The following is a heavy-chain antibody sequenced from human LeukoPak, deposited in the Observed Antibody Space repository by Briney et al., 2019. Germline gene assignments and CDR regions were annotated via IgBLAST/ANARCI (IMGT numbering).Heavy chain of an antibody. CDR2: IIPILGIA. Sequence: ASVKVSCKASGYTFTGYYMHWVRQAPGQGLEWMGRIIPILGIANYAQKFQGRVTITADKSTSTAYMELSSLRSEDTAVYYCARVLSGWPFDYWGQGTLVTVSS. J-gene: IGHJ4*02. V-gene: IGHV1-69*04. CDR1: GYTFTGYY. CDR3: ARVLSGWPFDY. D-gene: IGHD6-19*01.